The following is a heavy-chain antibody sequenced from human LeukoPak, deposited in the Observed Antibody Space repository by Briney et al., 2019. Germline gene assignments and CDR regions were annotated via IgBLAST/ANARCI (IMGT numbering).Heavy chain of an antibody. J-gene: IGHJ3*02. CDR3: ARDASIFGVVIMAMEAFDI. Sequence: ASVKVSCKASGYTFTSYGISWVRQAPGQGLEWMGWISAYNGNTNYAQKLQGRVTMTTDTSTSTAYMGLRSLRSDDTAVYYCARDASIFGVVIMAMEAFDIWGQGAMVTVSS. CDR2: ISAYNGNT. CDR1: GYTFTSYG. D-gene: IGHD3-3*01. V-gene: IGHV1-18*01.